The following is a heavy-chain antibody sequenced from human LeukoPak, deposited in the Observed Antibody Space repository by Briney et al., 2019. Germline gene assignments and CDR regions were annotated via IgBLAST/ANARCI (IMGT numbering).Heavy chain of an antibody. V-gene: IGHV1-8*01. J-gene: IGHJ3*02. D-gene: IGHD3-22*01. CDR2: MNPKSGNT. Sequence: GASVKVSCKASGYSFTSYDINWVRQATGQGLEWMGWMNPKSGNTGYAQKFQGRVTMTRNTSISTAYMELSSLRSEDTAVYYCARAVRGDYYDSSGSQDAFDIWGQGTMVTVSS. CDR1: GYSFTSYD. CDR3: ARAVRGDYYDSSGSQDAFDI.